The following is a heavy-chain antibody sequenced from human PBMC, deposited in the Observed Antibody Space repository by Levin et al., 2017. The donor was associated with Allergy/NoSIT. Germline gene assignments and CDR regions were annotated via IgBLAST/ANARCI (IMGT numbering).Heavy chain of an antibody. Sequence: ASVKVSCKASGYTFTSYYMHWVRQAPGQGLEWMGIINPSGGSTSYAQKFQGRVTMTRDTSTSTVYMELSSLRSEDTAVYYCARDPGGYSYGSYFDYWGQGTLVTVSS. CDR2: INPSGGST. CDR1: GYTFTSYY. D-gene: IGHD5-18*01. CDR3: ARDPGGYSYGSYFDY. V-gene: IGHV1-46*01. J-gene: IGHJ4*02.